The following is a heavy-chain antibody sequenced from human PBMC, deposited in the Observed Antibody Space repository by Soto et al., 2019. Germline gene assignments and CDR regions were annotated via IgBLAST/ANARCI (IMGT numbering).Heavy chain of an antibody. D-gene: IGHD3-3*02. CDR1: GGSISSYY. J-gene: IGHJ3*02. V-gene: IGHV4-59*01. CDR3: ARIFDGISLSSRGSSFHI. Sequence: QVQLQEAGPGLVKPSETLSLTCSVSGGSISSYYWSWIRQPPGKGLEWIAYIYYSVTSYNPSLKSRDSISLDTSKNQLSPMRRSVTAVDPAVSYCARIFDGISLSSRGSSFHISAQGTMVSVSS. CDR2: IYYSVT.